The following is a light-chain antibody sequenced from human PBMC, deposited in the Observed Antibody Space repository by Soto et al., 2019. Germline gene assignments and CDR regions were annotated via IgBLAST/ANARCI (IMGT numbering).Light chain of an antibody. Sequence: DIQMTQSPSFVSASVGDRVTITCRASQAVSTWLAWYQQKPGDAPKLLIYAASTLQSGVPSRFSGSGSGTDFTLTISSLQPDDFATYYCQHYNSYSEAFGQGTKVELK. CDR3: QHYNSYSEA. J-gene: IGKJ1*01. V-gene: IGKV1D-16*01. CDR2: AAS. CDR1: QAVSTW.